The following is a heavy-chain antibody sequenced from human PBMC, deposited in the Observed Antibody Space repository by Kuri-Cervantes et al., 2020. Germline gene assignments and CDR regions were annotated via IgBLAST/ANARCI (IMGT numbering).Heavy chain of an antibody. D-gene: IGHD4-17*01. CDR1: GYSFTGYY. V-gene: IGHV1-2*02. CDR3: ARDSNGDYDY. J-gene: IGHJ4*02. CDR2: TNPNSGGT. Sequence: VKVSCKGSGYSFTGYYMHWVRQAPGQGLEWMGWTNPNSGGTNYAQKFQGRVTMTRDTSISTAYMELSSLRSEDTAVYYCARDSNGDYDYWGQGTLVTVSS.